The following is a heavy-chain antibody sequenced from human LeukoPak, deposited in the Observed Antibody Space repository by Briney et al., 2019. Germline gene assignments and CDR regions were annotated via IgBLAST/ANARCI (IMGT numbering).Heavy chain of an antibody. V-gene: IGHV1-2*06. Sequence: GASVKVSCKASGYTFTGYYMHWVRQAPGQGLEWMGRINPNSGGTNYAQKFQGRVTMTRDTSINTAYMELSRLRSDDTAVYYCARTSSVLLWFGEPDYWGQGTLVTVSS. J-gene: IGHJ4*02. CDR3: ARTSSVLLWFGEPDY. CDR2: INPNSGGT. CDR1: GYTFTGYY. D-gene: IGHD3-10*01.